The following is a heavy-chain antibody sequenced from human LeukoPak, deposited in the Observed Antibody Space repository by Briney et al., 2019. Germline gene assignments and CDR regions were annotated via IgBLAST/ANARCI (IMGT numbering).Heavy chain of an antibody. Sequence: PGGSLRLSCAASGFTFSSYSMNWVRQAPGKGLEWVSYISSSSSTIYYADSVKGRFAISRDNAKNSLYLQMNSLRAEDTAVYYCARDSYSGSYSRFYYMDVWGKGTTVTVSS. V-gene: IGHV3-48*01. CDR1: GFTFSSYS. CDR3: ARDSYSGSYSRFYYMDV. CDR2: ISSSSSTI. J-gene: IGHJ6*03. D-gene: IGHD1-26*01.